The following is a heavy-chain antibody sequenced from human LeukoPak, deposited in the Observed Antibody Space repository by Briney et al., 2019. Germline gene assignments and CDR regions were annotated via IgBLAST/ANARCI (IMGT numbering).Heavy chain of an antibody. CDR3: AGTIAVAGTEYYFDY. Sequence: PSETLSLTCTVSGGSISSYYWSWIRQPAGKGLEWLGRIYTSGSTNYNPSLKSRVTMSVDTSKNQFSLKLSSVTAADTAVYYCAGTIAVAGTEYYFDYWGQGTLVTVSS. D-gene: IGHD6-19*01. V-gene: IGHV4-4*07. J-gene: IGHJ4*02. CDR2: IYTSGST. CDR1: GGSISSYY.